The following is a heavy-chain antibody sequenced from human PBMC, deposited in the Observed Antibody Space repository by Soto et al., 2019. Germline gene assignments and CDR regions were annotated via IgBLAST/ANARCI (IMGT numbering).Heavy chain of an antibody. CDR2: IYYSGT. J-gene: IGHJ5*02. Sequence: SETLSLTCSVVGVSIIGYYCSWILQPPGKGLEWIAYIYYSGTSYNPALKSRVAISLDTSKNQFSLKLSSVTAADTAVYYCAKEKISTSCCNWFDPWGQGTLVTVSS. CDR1: GVSIIGYY. V-gene: IGHV4-59*01. CDR3: AKEKISTSCCNWFDP. D-gene: IGHD2-2*01.